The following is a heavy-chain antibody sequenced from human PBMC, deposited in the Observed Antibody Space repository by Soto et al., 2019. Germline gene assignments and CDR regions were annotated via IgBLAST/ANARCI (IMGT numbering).Heavy chain of an antibody. CDR3: ARDEEVQGRYFDWLLYNYYYGMDV. V-gene: IGHV1-69*06. Sequence: GASVKVSCKASGGTFSSYSISWVRQAPGQGLECMGGIIPIFGTANYAQKFQGRVTITADKSTSTAYMELSSLRSEDTAVYYCARDEEVQGRYFDWLLYNYYYGMDVWGQGTTVTVSS. CDR2: IIPIFGTA. J-gene: IGHJ6*02. D-gene: IGHD3-9*01. CDR1: GGTFSSYS.